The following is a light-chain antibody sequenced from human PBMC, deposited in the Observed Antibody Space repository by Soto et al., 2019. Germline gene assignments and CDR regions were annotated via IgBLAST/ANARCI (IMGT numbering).Light chain of an antibody. CDR3: QQLNSYPRT. CDR1: QGINSY. V-gene: IGKV1-9*01. CDR2: AAS. Sequence: DIQFTQSPSVLSASVGDRVTITCRASQGINSYLAWYQQKPGKVPKLLIYAASTLHSGVPSRFSGSGSGTEFTLTISSLQPEDFATYYCQQLNSYPRTFGQGTKVEI. J-gene: IGKJ1*01.